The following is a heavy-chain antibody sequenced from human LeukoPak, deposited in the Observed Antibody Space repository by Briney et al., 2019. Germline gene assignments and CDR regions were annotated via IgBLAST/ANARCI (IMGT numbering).Heavy chain of an antibody. J-gene: IGHJ1*01. CDR2: ISSSSSYI. V-gene: IGHV3-21*01. Sequence: GGSLRLSCAASGFTFSSYSMNWVRQAPGKGLEWVSSISSSSSYIYYADSVRGRFTISRDNAKNSLYLQMNSLRAEDTAVYYCARDPFSAGAECFQYWGQGTLVTVSS. CDR1: GFTFSSYS. D-gene: IGHD6-25*01. CDR3: ARDPFSAGAECFQY.